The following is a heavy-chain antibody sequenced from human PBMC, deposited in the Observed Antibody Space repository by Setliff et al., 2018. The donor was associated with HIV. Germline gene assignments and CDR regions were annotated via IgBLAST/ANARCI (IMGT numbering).Heavy chain of an antibody. CDR3: ARDTWYYSAKHLDV. J-gene: IGHJ6*04. Sequence: GGSLRLSCAASGFIFSSYAMHWVRQAPGKGLEWVACVRYDESNKYYAESVKDRFTISRDNSKNMVYLQMNSLRAEDTALYYCARDTWYYSAKHLDVWGKGTTVTVSS. V-gene: IGHV3-30*02. D-gene: IGHD3-10*01. CDR2: VRYDESNK. CDR1: GFIFSSYA.